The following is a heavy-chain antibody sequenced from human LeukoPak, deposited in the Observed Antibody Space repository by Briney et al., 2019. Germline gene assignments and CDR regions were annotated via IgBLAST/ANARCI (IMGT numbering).Heavy chain of an antibody. CDR3: ARSLSTAGIDY. CDR1: GYSITTGRY. J-gene: IGHJ4*02. CDR2: VYHSGST. V-gene: IGHV4-38-2*01. Sequence: SETLSLTCAVSGYSITTGRYWGWIRPPPGEGLEWIGSVYHSGSTYYNPSLKSRLTISVDTSKNQFSLNLRSVTAADTAVYYCARSLSTAGIDYWGQGTLVTVSS. D-gene: IGHD2-2*01.